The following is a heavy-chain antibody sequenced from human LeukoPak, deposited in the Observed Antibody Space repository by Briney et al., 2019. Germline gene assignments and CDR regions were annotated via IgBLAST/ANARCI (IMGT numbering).Heavy chain of an antibody. J-gene: IGHJ3*01. D-gene: IGHD6-13*01. CDR1: GGSISSYY. CDR3: AGGDYSSSFDF. Sequence: SETLSLTCTVSGGSISSYYWSWVRQPPGKGLEWIGEVYHSGSTNNNPSLKSRVTISIDKSKHQFSLKLTSVTAADTAVYYCAGGDYSSSFDFWGQGTMVTVSS. V-gene: IGHV4-4*02. CDR2: VYHSGST.